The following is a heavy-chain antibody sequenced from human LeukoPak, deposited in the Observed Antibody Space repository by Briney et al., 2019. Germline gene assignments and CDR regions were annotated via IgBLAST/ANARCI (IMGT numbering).Heavy chain of an antibody. CDR1: GFTFSSYA. Sequence: GGSLRLSCAASGFTFSSYAMSWVRQAPGKGLEWVAFIRYDGSNKYYADSVKGRFTISRDNSKNTLCLQMNSLRAEDTAVYYCAKVGDSIAVAATDYWGQGTLVTVSS. D-gene: IGHD6-19*01. CDR2: IRYDGSNK. CDR3: AKVGDSIAVAATDY. J-gene: IGHJ4*02. V-gene: IGHV3-30*02.